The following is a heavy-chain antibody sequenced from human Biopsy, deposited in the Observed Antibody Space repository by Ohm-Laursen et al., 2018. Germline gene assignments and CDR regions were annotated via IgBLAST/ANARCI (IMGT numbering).Heavy chain of an antibody. D-gene: IGHD3-22*01. Sequence: SDTLPLTCTVSGGPIDSYYWSWIRQAPGKGLEWIGFIYYTGKTKSNPSLKRRLTMSVDTSKNQFSLNLTTVTTADTAVYYCAKNSGYSHDSWGPGNLVTVPS. J-gene: IGHJ5*01. CDR3: AKNSGYSHDS. CDR2: IYYTGKT. V-gene: IGHV4-59*07. CDR1: GGPIDSYY.